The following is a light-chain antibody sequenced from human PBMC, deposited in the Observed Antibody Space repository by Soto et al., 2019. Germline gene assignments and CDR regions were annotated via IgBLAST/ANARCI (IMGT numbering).Light chain of an antibody. CDR1: QSISTY. J-gene: IGKJ4*01. CDR3: QQSYITSLN. Sequence: MHMTQSPSSLSTSVGDRVTITCRASQSISTYLNWYQQKPGKAPKLLIYAASSLQSGVPSRFSGSGSGTDFTLTISSLHPEDVATYYCQQSYITSLNFGGGTKVDIK. V-gene: IGKV1-39*01. CDR2: AAS.